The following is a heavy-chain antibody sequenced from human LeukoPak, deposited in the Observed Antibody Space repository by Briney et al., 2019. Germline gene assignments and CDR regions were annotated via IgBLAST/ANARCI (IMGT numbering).Heavy chain of an antibody. CDR1: GGTFSSYA. CDR2: IIPILGIA. V-gene: IGHV1-69*04. CDR3: ARDPDYYDSSGWESY. D-gene: IGHD3-22*01. Sequence: ASVKVSCKASGGTFSSYAISWVRQAPGQGLEWMGRIIPILGIANYAQKFQGRVTITADKSTSTAYMELSSLRSEDTAVYYCARDPDYYDSSGWESYWGQGTLVTVSS. J-gene: IGHJ4*02.